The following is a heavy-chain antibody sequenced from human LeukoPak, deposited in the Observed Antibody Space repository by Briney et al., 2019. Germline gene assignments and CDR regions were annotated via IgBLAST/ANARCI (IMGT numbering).Heavy chain of an antibody. V-gene: IGHV3-33*01. Sequence: GGSLRLSCAPSGFTFSNNVMHWVRQAPGKGLEWVAIIWYDGSNKYYADSLKGRFTISRDNSKNTLYLQMNSLRAEDTAVYYCARRIPDGFDIWGQGTMVTVPS. D-gene: IGHD2-15*01. CDR2: IWYDGSNK. CDR1: GFTFSNNV. J-gene: IGHJ3*02. CDR3: ARRIPDGFDI.